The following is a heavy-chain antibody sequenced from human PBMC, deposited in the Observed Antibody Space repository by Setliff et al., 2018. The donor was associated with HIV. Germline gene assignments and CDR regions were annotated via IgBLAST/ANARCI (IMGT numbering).Heavy chain of an antibody. CDR1: GYTFTSYC. D-gene: IGHD1-26*01. Sequence: GASVKVSCKASGYTFTSYCVHWVRQATGQGLEWMGIINPSGGSTSYAQKFQGRVTMTEDTSTNTLHMELSSLRSEDTSVYYCARGWEGGMDYWGQRTLVTVSS. V-gene: IGHV1-46*01. J-gene: IGHJ4*02. CDR3: ARGWEGGMDY. CDR2: INPSGGST.